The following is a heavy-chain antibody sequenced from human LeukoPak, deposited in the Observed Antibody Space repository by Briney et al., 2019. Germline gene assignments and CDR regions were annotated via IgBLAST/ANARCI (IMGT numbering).Heavy chain of an antibody. CDR1: GFTFSGSA. Sequence: GSLRLSCAASGFTFSGSAMNWVRQASGKGLEWVGRIRNKANTYATAYAASVKGRFTISRDNSKNTLYLHMNSLRAEDTAVYYCARDGPWDYWGQGTLVTVSS. J-gene: IGHJ4*02. CDR2: IRNKANTYAT. V-gene: IGHV3-73*01. D-gene: IGHD5-24*01. CDR3: ARDGPWDY.